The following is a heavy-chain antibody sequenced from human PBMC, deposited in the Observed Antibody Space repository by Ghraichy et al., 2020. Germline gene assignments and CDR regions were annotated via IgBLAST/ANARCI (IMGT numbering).Heavy chain of an antibody. CDR3: AREGNYFGSGSYSRYYNYYMDV. V-gene: IGHV1-46*01. CDR2: INPSDGTI. D-gene: IGHD3-10*01. CDR1: GYTFTNYY. J-gene: IGHJ6*03. Sequence: ASVKVSCKSFGYTFTNYYMHWVRQAPGQRLEWMGMINPSDGTITNAKKFQGRVTMTWDTSTGTAHMELSSLRSEDTAIYFCAREGNYFGSGSYSRYYNYYMDVWGKGTTVTVSS.